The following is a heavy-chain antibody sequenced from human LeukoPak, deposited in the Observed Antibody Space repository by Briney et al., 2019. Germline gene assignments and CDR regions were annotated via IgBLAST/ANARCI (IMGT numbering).Heavy chain of an antibody. CDR1: GFTFSSYA. Sequence: PGGSLRLSCAASGFTFSSYAMSWVRQAPGKGLEWVSAISGSGGSTYYADFVKGRFTISRDNSKDTLYLQMNSLRAEDTAVYYCAKDLNLYYYDSSGYYYWGQGTLVTVSS. CDR2: ISGSGGST. CDR3: AKDLNLYYYDSSGYYY. J-gene: IGHJ4*02. V-gene: IGHV3-23*01. D-gene: IGHD3-22*01.